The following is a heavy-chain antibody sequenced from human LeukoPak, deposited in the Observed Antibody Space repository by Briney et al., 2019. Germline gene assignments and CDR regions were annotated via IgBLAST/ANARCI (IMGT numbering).Heavy chain of an antibody. V-gene: IGHV3-11*04. CDR3: AREGWDYEILTGRSDAFDL. CDR2: ISSSGSTR. Sequence: GGSLRLSCAASGFTFSDYYMSWIRQAPGKGLEWVSYISSSGSTRYYADSVKGRFTISRDNAKNSLYLQMNSLRAEDTAVYYCAREGWDYEILTGRSDAFDLWGQGTMVTVSS. D-gene: IGHD3-9*01. J-gene: IGHJ3*01. CDR1: GFTFSDYY.